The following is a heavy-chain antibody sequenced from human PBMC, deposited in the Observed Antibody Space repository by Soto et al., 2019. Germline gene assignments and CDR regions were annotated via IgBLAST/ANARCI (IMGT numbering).Heavy chain of an antibody. CDR1: GFTFDDYA. Sequence: EVQLVESGGGLVQPGRSLRLSCAASGFTFDDYAMHWVRQAPGKGLEWVSGISWNSGSIGYADSVKGRFTISRDNAKNSLYLQMNSLRAEDTALYYCAKDLDYGGPFDYWGQGTLVNVSS. CDR2: ISWNSGSI. J-gene: IGHJ4*02. CDR3: AKDLDYGGPFDY. V-gene: IGHV3-9*01. D-gene: IGHD4-17*01.